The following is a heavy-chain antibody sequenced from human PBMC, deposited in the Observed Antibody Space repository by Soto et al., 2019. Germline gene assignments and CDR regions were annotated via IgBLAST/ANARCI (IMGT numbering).Heavy chain of an antibody. CDR2: ISPGDSDT. CDR3: ARHATYYDILSGYYFDY. V-gene: IGHV5-51*01. Sequence: GESLKISCKGSGYTFSSYRIDWVRQVPGKGLEWMGIISPGDSDTKYSQSFQGQVTISADKSISTAYLQWNSLKASDTAMYYCARHATYYDILSGYYFDYWGQGTLVTVSS. J-gene: IGHJ4*02. CDR1: GYTFSSYR. D-gene: IGHD3-9*01.